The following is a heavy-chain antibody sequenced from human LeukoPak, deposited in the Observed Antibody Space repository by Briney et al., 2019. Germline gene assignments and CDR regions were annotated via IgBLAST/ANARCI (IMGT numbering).Heavy chain of an antibody. Sequence: SETLSLTCTVSGGSISSYFWNWIRQPPGKGLEWIGYIDYSVSPNYNPSLKSRVTISVDTSKNQFSLKLSSVTAADTAVYYCARRNSSGWYWYFDLWGRGTLVTVSS. D-gene: IGHD6-19*01. CDR1: GGSISSYF. CDR2: IDYSVSP. J-gene: IGHJ2*01. CDR3: ARRNSSGWYWYFDL. V-gene: IGHV4-59*08.